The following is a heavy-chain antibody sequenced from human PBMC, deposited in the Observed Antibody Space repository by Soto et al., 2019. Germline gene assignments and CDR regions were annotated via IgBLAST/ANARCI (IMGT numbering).Heavy chain of an antibody. CDR2: IYWDDDK. Sequence: QITLKESGPPLVKPTQTLTLTCTFSGFSLSTTRVAVGWIRQPPGKALEWLALIYWDDDKRYSPFLKSRLNIHKDTSKNQVVLTTPNMDPVDTATYYCAPNVVASLGYYFDYWGQGTLVTVSS. V-gene: IGHV2-5*02. CDR1: GFSLSTTRVA. CDR3: APNVVASLGYYFDY. D-gene: IGHD5-12*01. J-gene: IGHJ4*02.